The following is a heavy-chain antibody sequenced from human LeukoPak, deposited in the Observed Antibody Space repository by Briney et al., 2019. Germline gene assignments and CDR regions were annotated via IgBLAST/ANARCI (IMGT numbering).Heavy chain of an antibody. CDR2: IYYSGST. CDR1: GGSISSSSYY. J-gene: IGHJ4*02. D-gene: IGHD3-22*01. CDR3: ATASNYYDSSGYYNY. V-gene: IGHV4-39*01. Sequence: SETLSLTCTVSGGSISSSSYYWGWIRQPPGKGLEWIGSIYYSGSTYYNPSLKSRVTISVDTSKNQFSLKLSSVTAADTAVYYCATASNYYDSSGYYNYWGQGTLVTVSS.